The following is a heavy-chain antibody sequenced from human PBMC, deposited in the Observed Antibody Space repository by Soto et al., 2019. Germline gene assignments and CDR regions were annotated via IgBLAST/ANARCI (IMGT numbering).Heavy chain of an antibody. CDR1: GFNVRAYT. D-gene: IGHD1-26*01. J-gene: IGHJ4*02. CDR3: ARWEQPLFDY. Sequence: ESGGGVVQPGRSLRLSCAASGFNVRAYTMHWVRQAPGKGLEWVAVISSDGNHKYYTDSVKGRFTISRDTSTNTLYLQMNSLRAEDTAVYYCARWEQPLFDYWGQGTLVTVSS. V-gene: IGHV3-30-3*01. CDR2: ISSDGNHK.